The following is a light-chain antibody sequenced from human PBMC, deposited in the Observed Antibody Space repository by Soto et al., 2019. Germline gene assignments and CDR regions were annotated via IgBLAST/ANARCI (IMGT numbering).Light chain of an antibody. V-gene: IGLV2-8*01. CDR1: SSDVGGYNY. Sequence: QSALTQPPSASGSPGQSVTISCTGTSSDVGGYNYVSWYQQHPGKAPKLMIYEVSKRPSGVPDRFSGSKSGNTASLTVSGLQAEDDADYYCSSHAGSKRVFGTGTKVTVL. CDR2: EVS. J-gene: IGLJ1*01. CDR3: SSHAGSKRV.